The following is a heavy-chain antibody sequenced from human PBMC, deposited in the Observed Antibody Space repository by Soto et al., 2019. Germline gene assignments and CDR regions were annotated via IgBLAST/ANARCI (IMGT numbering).Heavy chain of an antibody. Sequence: SETLSLTCTVSGGSISSYYWSWIRQPPGKGPEWIGYIYYSGSTNYNPSLKSRVTISVDTSKNQFSLKLSSVTAADTAVYYCASSRGYCSSTSCYLYYFDYWGQGTLVTVSS. CDR3: ASSRGYCSSTSCYLYYFDY. V-gene: IGHV4-59*01. CDR2: IYYSGST. J-gene: IGHJ4*02. D-gene: IGHD2-2*01. CDR1: GGSISSYY.